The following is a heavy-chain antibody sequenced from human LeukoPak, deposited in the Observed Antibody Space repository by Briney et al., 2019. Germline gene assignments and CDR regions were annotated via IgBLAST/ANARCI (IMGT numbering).Heavy chain of an antibody. V-gene: IGHV3-48*01. CDR1: GFTFSDYS. D-gene: IGHD2-2*01. J-gene: IGHJ4*02. Sequence: PGGSLRLSCAASGFTFSDYSMHWVRQAPGKGLEWVSYISSSSSTIYYADSVKGRFTISRDNAKNSLYLQMNSLRAEDTTVYYCAREGLPDCSSTSCYVYWGQGTLVTVSS. CDR3: AREGLPDCSSTSCYVY. CDR2: ISSSSSTI.